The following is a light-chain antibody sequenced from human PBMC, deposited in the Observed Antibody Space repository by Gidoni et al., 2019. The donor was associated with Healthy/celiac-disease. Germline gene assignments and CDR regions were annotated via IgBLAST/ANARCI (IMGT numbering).Light chain of an antibody. V-gene: IGKV3-11*01. J-gene: IGKJ3*01. CDR2: DAS. CDR1: QSVSSY. Sequence: EIVLTQSPAPLSLSPGERATLSCRASQSVSSYLAWYQQKPGQAPRLLIYDASNRATGIPARFSGSGSGTDFTLTISSLEPEDFAVYYCQQRSETFGPGTKVDIK. CDR3: QQRSET.